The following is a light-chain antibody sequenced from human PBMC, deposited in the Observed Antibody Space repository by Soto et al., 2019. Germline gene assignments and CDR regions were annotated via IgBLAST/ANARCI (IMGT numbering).Light chain of an antibody. CDR1: QSVSSN. J-gene: IGKJ1*01. CDR2: GAS. Sequence: IVVTHSLATLCVRPESRATLSCLASQSVSSNLAWYQQKPGQAPRLLIYGASTRATGIPARFSGSGSGTEFTLTISSLQSEDFATYFCQQGYSRPRTFGQGTKVDI. V-gene: IGKV3-15*01. CDR3: QQGYSRPRT.